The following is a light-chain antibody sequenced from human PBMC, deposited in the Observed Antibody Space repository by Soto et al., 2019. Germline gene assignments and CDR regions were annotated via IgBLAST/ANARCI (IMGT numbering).Light chain of an antibody. J-gene: IGKJ1*01. V-gene: IGKV1-5*03. CDR3: QQYSSYS. CDR2: KAS. CDR1: QCISSW. Sequence: DIQMTQSPSTLSASVGDRVTITCRASQCISSWLAWYQQKPGKAPKLLIYKASSLESGVPSRFSGSGSGTEFTLTSTSLQPDDFATYYCQQYSSYSFGQGTKVEIK.